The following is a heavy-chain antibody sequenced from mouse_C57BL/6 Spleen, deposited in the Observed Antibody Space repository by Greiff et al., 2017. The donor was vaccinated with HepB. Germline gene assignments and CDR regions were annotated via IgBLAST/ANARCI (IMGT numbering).Heavy chain of an antibody. J-gene: IGHJ2*01. V-gene: IGHV1-82*01. CDR2: IYPGDGDT. CDR1: GYAFSSSR. Sequence: QVQLQQSGPELVKPGASVKISCKASGYAFSSSRMNWVKQRPGKGLEWIGRIYPGDGDTNYNGKFKGKATLTADKSSSTAYRQLSSLTSEDSAVYFCARNVLITTVVVDYWGQGTTLTVSS. CDR3: ARNVLITTVVVDY. D-gene: IGHD1-1*01.